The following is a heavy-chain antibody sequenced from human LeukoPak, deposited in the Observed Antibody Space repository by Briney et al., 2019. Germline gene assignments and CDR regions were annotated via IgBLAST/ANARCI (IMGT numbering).Heavy chain of an antibody. J-gene: IGHJ4*02. CDR3: ARDTYYYGSGSPLVGFDH. V-gene: IGHV4-59*01. Sequence: SETLSVTCSVSGGSIRSYSWSWIRQPPGKGLEWIGNVYDSGSTNYNPSLKSRVTISVDTPKNQFSLKLSSVTAADTAVYYCARDTYYYGSGSPLVGFDHWGQGTLVTVSS. CDR2: VYDSGST. D-gene: IGHD3-10*01. CDR1: GGSIRSYS.